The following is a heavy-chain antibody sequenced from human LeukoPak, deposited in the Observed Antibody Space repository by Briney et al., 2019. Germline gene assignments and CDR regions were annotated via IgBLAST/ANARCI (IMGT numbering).Heavy chain of an antibody. Sequence: GGSLRLSCAASGFTFSSYAMSWVRQAPGKGLEWVSAISGSGGSTYYADSVKGRFTISRDNSKNTLYLQMNSLRAEGTAVYYCARLVSPRDAFDIWGQGTLVTVSS. CDR1: GFTFSSYA. J-gene: IGHJ3*02. CDR2: ISGSGGST. D-gene: IGHD3-9*01. V-gene: IGHV3-23*01. CDR3: ARLVSPRDAFDI.